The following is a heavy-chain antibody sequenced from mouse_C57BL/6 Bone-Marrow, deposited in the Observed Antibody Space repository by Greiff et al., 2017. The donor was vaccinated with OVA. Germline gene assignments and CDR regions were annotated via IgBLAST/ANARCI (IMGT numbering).Heavy chain of an antibody. Sequence: EVQGVESGGGLVQSGRSLRLSCATSGFTFSDFYMEWVRQAPGKGLEWIAASRNKANDYTTEYSASVKGRFIVSRDTSQSILYLQMNALRAEDTAIYYCARDASNYAFAYWGQGTLVTVSA. J-gene: IGHJ3*01. CDR1: GFTFSDFY. CDR3: ARDASNYAFAY. CDR2: SRNKANDYTT. V-gene: IGHV7-1*01. D-gene: IGHD2-1*01.